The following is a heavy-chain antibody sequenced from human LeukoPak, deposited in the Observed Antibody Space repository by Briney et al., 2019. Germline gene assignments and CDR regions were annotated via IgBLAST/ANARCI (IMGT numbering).Heavy chain of an antibody. CDR2: INPSGGST. CDR1: GYTFTSYY. V-gene: IGHV1-46*01. Sequence: WASVKVSCKASGYTFTSYYMHWVRQAPGQGLEWMGIINPSGGSTSYAQKFQGRVTMTRDMSTSTVYMELSSLRSDDTAVYYCALMLRGVIYHFDSWGQGTLVTVPP. D-gene: IGHD3-10*01. CDR3: ALMLRGVIYHFDS. J-gene: IGHJ4*02.